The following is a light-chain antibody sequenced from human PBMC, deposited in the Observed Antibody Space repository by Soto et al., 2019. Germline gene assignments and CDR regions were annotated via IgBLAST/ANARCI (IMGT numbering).Light chain of an antibody. CDR3: QQYGSSPPSRT. CDR1: QSISTY. J-gene: IGKJ1*01. V-gene: IGKV1-5*03. Sequence: DIQMTQSPSTLSASIGDRVTITCRASQSISTYLAWYQQKPGKAPKLLIYKASSLESGVPSRFSGSGSGTDFTLTISRLEPEDFAVYYCQQYGSSPPSRTFGQGTKVDIK. CDR2: KAS.